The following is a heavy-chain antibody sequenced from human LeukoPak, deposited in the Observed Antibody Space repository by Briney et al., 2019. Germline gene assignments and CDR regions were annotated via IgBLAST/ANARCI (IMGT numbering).Heavy chain of an antibody. CDR1: GFTVSSNY. CDR2: IYSGGST. V-gene: IGHV3-66*01. Sequence: GGSLRLSYAATGFTVSSNYMTWVRQAPGKGLEWVSVIYSGGSTYYADSVKGRFTISRDNSKNTLYLQMNSLRAEDTAVYYCASRDPMVRGVRGYYYMDVWGKGTTVTISS. J-gene: IGHJ6*03. CDR3: ASRDPMVRGVRGYYYMDV. D-gene: IGHD3-10*01.